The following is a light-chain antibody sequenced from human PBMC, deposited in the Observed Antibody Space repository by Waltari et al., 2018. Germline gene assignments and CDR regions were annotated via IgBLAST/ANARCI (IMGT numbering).Light chain of an antibody. CDR3: QYFGRSPYT. J-gene: IGKJ2*01. CDR2: DAS. CDR1: QSISNTY. Sequence: EVVLTQSPATLSLSPGESATLSCRTSQSISNTYLAWYQHKIGHPPRLLIYDASTRASGIPDRFSGSGSGRDFTLTISRLEPEDFADYYCQYFGRSPYTFGQGTKLEIK. V-gene: IGKV3-20*01.